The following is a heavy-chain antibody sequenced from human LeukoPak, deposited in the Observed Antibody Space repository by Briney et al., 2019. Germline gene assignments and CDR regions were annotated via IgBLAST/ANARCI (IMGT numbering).Heavy chain of an antibody. D-gene: IGHD6-6*01. J-gene: IGHJ4*02. CDR3: ARDRTSYSSSSGSDY. V-gene: IGHV4-39*06. CDR2: IYYSGST. CDR1: GGSISSSSYY. Sequence: SETLSLTCTVSGGSISSSSYYWGWIRQPPGKGLEWIGSIYYSGSTYYNPSLKSRVTISVDTSKNQFTLKLSSVTAADTAVYYCARDRTSYSSSSGSDYWGQGTLVTVSS.